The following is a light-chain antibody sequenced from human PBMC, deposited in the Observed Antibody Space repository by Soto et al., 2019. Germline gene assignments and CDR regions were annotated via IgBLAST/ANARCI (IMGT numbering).Light chain of an antibody. CDR3: QQYYSTPT. J-gene: IGKJ4*01. Sequence: DIVMTQSPDSLAVSLGERATINCKSSQSVLYSSNNKNYLAWYQQKPGQPPKLLIYWASTRESGVPDRFSGSGSGIDITLTISSLQAEDVAVYYCQQYYSTPTFGGGTKVEIK. V-gene: IGKV4-1*01. CDR1: QSVLYSSNNKNY. CDR2: WAS.